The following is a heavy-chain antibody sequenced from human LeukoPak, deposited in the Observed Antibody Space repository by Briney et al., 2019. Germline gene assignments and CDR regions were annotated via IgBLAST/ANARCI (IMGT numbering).Heavy chain of an antibody. CDR1: GFTFSNYN. CDR3: ARDGGGGLDY. Sequence: GGSLRLSCAASGFTFSNYNMNWVRQAPGKGLEWVSCISISSNYIYYPDSVKGRYTISRDNAKNSLYLQMNSLRAEDTAVYYCARDGGGGLDYWGQGTLVTVSS. D-gene: IGHD2-15*01. J-gene: IGHJ4*02. CDR2: ISISSNYI. V-gene: IGHV3-21*01.